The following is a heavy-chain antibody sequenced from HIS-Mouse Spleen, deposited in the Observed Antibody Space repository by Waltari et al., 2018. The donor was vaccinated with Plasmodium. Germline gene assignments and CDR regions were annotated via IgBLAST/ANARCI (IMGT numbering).Heavy chain of an antibody. Sequence: EVQLVESGGGLVQPGGSLRLSCAASGFPFSSSDLPWVRQATGKGLEWVSAIGTAGDTYYPGSVKGRFTISRENAKNSLYLQMNSLRAGDTAVYYCARKSRGHFDYWGQGTLVTVSS. CDR2: IGTAGDT. CDR3: ARKSRGHFDY. J-gene: IGHJ4*02. V-gene: IGHV3-13*01. CDR1: GFPFSSSD.